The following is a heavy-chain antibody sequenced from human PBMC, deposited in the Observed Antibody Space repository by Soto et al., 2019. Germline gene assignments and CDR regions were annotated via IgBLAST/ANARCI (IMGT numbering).Heavy chain of an antibody. V-gene: IGHV4-39*01. CDR2: INYSGSA. Sequence: NPSETLSLTCTVSGGSISSSSYYWGWIRQPPGKGLEWIGSINYSGSASYNATLKSQVTISVDTSKNQFSLKLSSVTAADTAVYFCARAESYNSGPFDSWGQGTLVTVSS. CDR1: GGSISSSSYY. J-gene: IGHJ4*02. CDR3: ARAESYNSGPFDS. D-gene: IGHD1-1*01.